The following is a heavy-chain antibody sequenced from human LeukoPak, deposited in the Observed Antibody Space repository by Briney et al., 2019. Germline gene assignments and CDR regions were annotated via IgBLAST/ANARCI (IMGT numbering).Heavy chain of an antibody. V-gene: IGHV4-34*01. CDR1: GGSFSGYY. CDR2: INHSGST. J-gene: IGHJ4*02. CDR3: ARSPYGDYSYYFDY. Sequence: SETLSLTCAVYGGSFSGYYWSWIRQPPGKGLEWIGEINHSGSTNYNPSLKSRVTISVYTSKNQFSLKLSSVTAADTAVYYCARSPYGDYSYYFDYWGQGTLVTVSS. D-gene: IGHD4-17*01.